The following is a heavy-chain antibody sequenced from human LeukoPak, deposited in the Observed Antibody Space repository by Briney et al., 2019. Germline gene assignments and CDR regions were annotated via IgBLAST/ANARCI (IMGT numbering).Heavy chain of an antibody. CDR1: GYSISSGYY. CDR2: IYHSRST. J-gene: IGHJ4*02. D-gene: IGHD6-19*01. V-gene: IGHV4-38-2*02. Sequence: SETLSLTCAVSGYSISSGYYWGWIRQPPGKGLEGFGSIYHSRSTYYDPSLKSRVTISLDTSKNQFSLKLSSVTAADTAVYYCARDRGDYSSGWYVFGTFDYWGQGTLDTVSS. CDR3: ARDRGDYSSGWYVFGTFDY.